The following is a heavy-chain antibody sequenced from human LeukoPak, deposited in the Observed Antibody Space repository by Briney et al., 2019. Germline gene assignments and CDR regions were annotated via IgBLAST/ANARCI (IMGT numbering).Heavy chain of an antibody. V-gene: IGHV3-21*01. CDR1: GFTFSAYN. Sequence: PGGSLRLSCAASGFTFSAYNMNWVRRTPGKGLEWVSSITTSSSYMFYADSVRGRFTIPRDNAENSLYLQMNSLRDEDTAVYYCARDPYSGGYGAYYYYYMDVWGKGTTVTVSS. J-gene: IGHJ6*03. CDR3: ARDPYSGGYGAYYYYYMDV. D-gene: IGHD6-19*01. CDR2: ITTSSSYM.